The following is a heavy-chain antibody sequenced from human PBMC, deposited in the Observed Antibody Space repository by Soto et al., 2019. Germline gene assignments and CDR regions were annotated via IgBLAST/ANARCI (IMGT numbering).Heavy chain of an antibody. CDR3: TRDLNGGNPFDY. CDR1: GYTLTNYA. V-gene: IGHV1-3*01. CDR2: IDPGSGKA. J-gene: IGHJ4*02. Sequence: QVQFVQSGAEVKKPGASVRLSCKPSGYTLTNYAIQWVRQAAGQRLEWLGWIDPGSGKATYSQKMQDRIVLSRDNSASTFYMDLSSLTSEDTALYFCTRDLNGGNPFDYWGQGALVTVSS. D-gene: IGHD2-8*01.